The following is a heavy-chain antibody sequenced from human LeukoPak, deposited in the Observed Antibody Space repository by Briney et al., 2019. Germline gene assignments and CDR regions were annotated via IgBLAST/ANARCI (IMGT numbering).Heavy chain of an antibody. CDR3: AKGGYSGYNV. CDR2: ISYDGSNK. D-gene: IGHD5-12*01. Sequence: PGGSLRLSCAASGFTFSSYGMHWVRQAPGKGLEWVAVISYDGSNKYYADSVKGRFTISRDNSKNTLYLQMNGLGAEDTAVYYCAKGGYSGYNVWGQGTLVTVSS. V-gene: IGHV3-30*18. CDR1: GFTFSSYG. J-gene: IGHJ4*02.